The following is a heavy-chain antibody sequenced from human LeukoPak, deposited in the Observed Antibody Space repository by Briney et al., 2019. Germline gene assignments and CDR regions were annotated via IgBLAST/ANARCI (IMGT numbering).Heavy chain of an antibody. Sequence: GASVKVSCKASGGTFSSYAISWVRQAPGQGLEWMGGIIPIFGTANYAQKFQGRVTITTDESTSTAYMEPSSLRSEDTAVYYCARGKRSELLGWGQGTLVTVSS. CDR1: GGTFSSYA. CDR3: ARGKRSELLG. D-gene: IGHD4-23*01. J-gene: IGHJ4*02. V-gene: IGHV1-69*05. CDR2: IIPIFGTA.